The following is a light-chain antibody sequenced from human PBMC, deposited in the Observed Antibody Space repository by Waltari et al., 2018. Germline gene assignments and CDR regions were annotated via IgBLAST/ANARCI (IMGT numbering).Light chain of an antibody. CDR3: QQRSNWLFT. CDR1: QSVRHY. V-gene: IGKV3-11*01. Sequence: EIVLTQSPATLSLSPGERATLSCRASQSVRHYLAWFQQKPGQAPRLLIYEASRRATGIPTRFSGSGSATDFTLTISSLEPEDFAVYYCQQRSNWLFTFGPGTKVEIK. CDR2: EAS. J-gene: IGKJ3*01.